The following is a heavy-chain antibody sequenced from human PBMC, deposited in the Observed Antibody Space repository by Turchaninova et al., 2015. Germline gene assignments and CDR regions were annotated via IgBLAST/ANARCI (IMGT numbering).Heavy chain of an antibody. CDR2: INRSGRT. J-gene: IGHJ5*02. CDR1: GASISDNY. CDR3: ASHDFWAS. V-gene: IGHV4-34*01. D-gene: IGHD3-3*01. Sequence: GQLQQWGAGLLKPSETLSRTCGCDGASISDNYWSWTRQPPGKGLEWIGEINRSGRTHYNQSLRSRVTISVDTSKNHFSLKVTSVTAADTAVYYCASHDFWASWGQGTLVTVSP.